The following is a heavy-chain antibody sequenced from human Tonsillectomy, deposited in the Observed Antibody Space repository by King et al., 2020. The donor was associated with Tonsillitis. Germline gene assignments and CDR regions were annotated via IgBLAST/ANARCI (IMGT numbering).Heavy chain of an antibody. V-gene: IGHV3-7*01. J-gene: IGHJ4*02. CDR1: GFTFSSYW. Sequence: VQLVESGGGLVQPGGSLRLSCAASGFTFSSYWMSWVRQAPGKGLEWVANIKQDGSEKYYVDSVKGRFTISRDNAKNSLYLQMNSLRAEDTAVYYCARGLGNYYDSSGYRDYWGQGTLVTVSS. CDR3: ARGLGNYYDSSGYRDY. D-gene: IGHD3-22*01. CDR2: IKQDGSEK.